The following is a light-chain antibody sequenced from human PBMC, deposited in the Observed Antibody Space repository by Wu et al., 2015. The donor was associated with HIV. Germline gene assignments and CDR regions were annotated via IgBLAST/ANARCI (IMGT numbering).Light chain of an antibody. CDR2: GAS. V-gene: IGKV3-20*01. J-gene: IGKJ2*03. CDR1: QSVSSSY. Sequence: EIVLTQSPGTLSLTPGERATLSCRASQSVSSSYLAWYQQKPGQAPRLLIYGASSRAAGIPDRFRGSGSGTDFTLTVNRLEPEDFAVYYCQQYGSSPYSFGQGYQTGDQT. CDR3: QQYGSSPYS.